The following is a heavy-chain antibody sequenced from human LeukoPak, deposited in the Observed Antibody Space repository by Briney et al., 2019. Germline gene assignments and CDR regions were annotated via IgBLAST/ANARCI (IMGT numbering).Heavy chain of an antibody. V-gene: IGHV3-21*01. CDR1: GFTFSSYS. Sequence: GGSLRLSCAASGFTFSSYSMNWVRQAPGKGLEWVSSISSSSSYIYYADSVKGRFTISRDNAKNSLYLQMNSLRAEDTAVYYCARDTRSGIAARAFDYWGQGTLVTVSS. J-gene: IGHJ4*02. CDR3: ARDTRSGIAARAFDY. D-gene: IGHD6-6*01. CDR2: ISSSSSYI.